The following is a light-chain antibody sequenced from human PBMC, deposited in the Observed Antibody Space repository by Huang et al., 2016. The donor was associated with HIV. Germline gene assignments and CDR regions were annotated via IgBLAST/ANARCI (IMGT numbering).Light chain of an antibody. CDR1: QGISNS. J-gene: IGKJ3*01. CDR3: QQYYTTRVT. CDR2: AAS. V-gene: IGKV1-NL1*01. Sequence: DIQMTQSPSSLSASVGDRFTITCRASQGISNSLAWYQQKPGKAPKLLLYAASRLESGVPSRCSGSGSGTDYTLTISSLQPEDFATYYCQQYYTTRVTFGPGTKVDIK.